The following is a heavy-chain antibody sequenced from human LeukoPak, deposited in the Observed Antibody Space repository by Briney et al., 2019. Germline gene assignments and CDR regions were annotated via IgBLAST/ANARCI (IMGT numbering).Heavy chain of an antibody. D-gene: IGHD3-10*01. Sequence: GGSLRLSCAMSGFTFSDTWMSWVRQAPGKGLEWVANIKQDGSEKRYVDSVKGRFTISRDNAKNSLYLQMNSLRAEDTAVYYCARGGGAPDYWGQGTLVTVSS. V-gene: IGHV3-7*01. CDR2: IKQDGSEK. J-gene: IGHJ4*02. CDR1: GFTFSDTW. CDR3: ARGGGAPDY.